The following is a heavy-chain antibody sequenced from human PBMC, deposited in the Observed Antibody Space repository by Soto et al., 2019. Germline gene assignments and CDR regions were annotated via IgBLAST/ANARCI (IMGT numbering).Heavy chain of an antibody. D-gene: IGHD3-22*01. CDR2: ISGSGGST. CDR1: GFTFSSYA. V-gene: IGHV3-23*01. CDR3: AKEPKLDYYDSSGPEYFDL. J-gene: IGHJ2*01. Sequence: GGSLRLSCAASGFTFSSYAMSWVRQAPGKGLEWVSAISGSGGSTYYAESVKGRFTISRDNSKNTLYLQMNSLRAEDTAVYYCAKEPKLDYYDSSGPEYFDLWGRGTLVTVSS.